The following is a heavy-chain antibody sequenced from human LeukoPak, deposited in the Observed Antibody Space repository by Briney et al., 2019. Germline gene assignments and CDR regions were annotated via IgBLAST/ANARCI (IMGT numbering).Heavy chain of an antibody. V-gene: IGHV3-23*01. Sequence: GGSLRLSCAASGFTFSSYGLSWVRQAPGKGLEWVSAISGSGDSTYYADSVKGRFTISRDNAKNSLYLQMNSLRAEDTAVYYCGRDRGWELLRLRAFDGWGQGTLVTVSS. CDR1: GFTFSSYG. CDR3: GRDRGWELLRLRAFDG. CDR2: ISGSGDST. D-gene: IGHD1-26*01. J-gene: IGHJ4*02.